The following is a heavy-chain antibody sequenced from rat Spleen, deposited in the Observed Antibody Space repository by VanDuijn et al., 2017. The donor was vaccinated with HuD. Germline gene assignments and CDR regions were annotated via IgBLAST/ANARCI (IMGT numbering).Heavy chain of an antibody. V-gene: IGHV5-22*01. Sequence: EVQLVESGGGLVQPGRSLKLSCAASEFTFSDYNMAWVRQAPKKGLEWVASINHEGSSTYYGDSVKGRFTISRDNAKSTLYLQMDSLRSEDTATYYCATQSIIRVPLFDYWGQGVMVTVSS. CDR3: ATQSIIRVPLFDY. CDR1: EFTFSDYN. D-gene: IGHD4-3*01. CDR2: INHEGSST. J-gene: IGHJ2*01.